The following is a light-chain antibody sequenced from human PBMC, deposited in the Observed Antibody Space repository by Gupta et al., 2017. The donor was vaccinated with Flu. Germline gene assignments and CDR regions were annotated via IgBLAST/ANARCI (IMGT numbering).Light chain of an antibody. Sequence: DRVTITCQASQDISNYLNWYQQKPGKAPKLLIYDASNLQTGVPSRFSGSGSGTDFTFTINSLQPEDIATYYCHQYDNLPRYTFGQGTKLEIK. CDR1: QDISNY. J-gene: IGKJ2*01. V-gene: IGKV1-33*01. CDR2: DAS. CDR3: HQYDNLPRYT.